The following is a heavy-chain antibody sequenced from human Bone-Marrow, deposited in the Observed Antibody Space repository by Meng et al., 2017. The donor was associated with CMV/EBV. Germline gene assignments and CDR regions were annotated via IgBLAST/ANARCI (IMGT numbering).Heavy chain of an antibody. CDR3: ARDSTRTGFDP. CDR1: GFTFSSYS. Sequence: GGSLRLSCAASGFTFSSYSMNWVRQAPGKGLEWVSSISSSSSYIYYADSVKGRFTISRDNAKNSLYLQMNSLRAEDTAVYYCARDSTRTGFDPWGQRTLVTVSS. CDR2: ISSSSSYI. D-gene: IGHD1-14*01. V-gene: IGHV3-21*01. J-gene: IGHJ5*02.